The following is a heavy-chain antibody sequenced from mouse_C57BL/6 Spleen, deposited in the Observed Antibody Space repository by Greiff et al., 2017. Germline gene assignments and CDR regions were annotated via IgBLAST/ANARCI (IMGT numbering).Heavy chain of an antibody. D-gene: IGHD2-14*01. J-gene: IGHJ1*03. CDR1: GYTFTSYW. Sequence: QVQLQQSGTELVKPGASVKLSCKASGYTFTSYWTHWVKQRPGQGLEWIGNINPSNGGTNYNEKFKSKATLTVDKSSSTAYMQLSSLTSEDSAVYYCARETGLLVLGYFDVWGTGTTVTVSS. CDR2: INPSNGGT. CDR3: ARETGLLVLGYFDV. V-gene: IGHV1-53*01.